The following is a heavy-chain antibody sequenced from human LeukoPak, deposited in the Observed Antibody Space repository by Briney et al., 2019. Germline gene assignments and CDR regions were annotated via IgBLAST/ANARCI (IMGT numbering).Heavy chain of an antibody. D-gene: IGHD6-19*01. V-gene: IGHV1-46*01. CDR1: GYTFTSYY. CDR2: INPSGGST. CDR3: ARDRPQQWLVRGQRGYYYYMDV. Sequence: ASVKVSCKASGYTFTSYYMHWVRQAPGQGLEWMGIINPSGGSTSYAQKFQGRVTMTRDMSTSTVYMELSSLRAEDTAVYYCARDRPQQWLVRGQRGYYYYMDVWGKGTTVTISS. J-gene: IGHJ6*03.